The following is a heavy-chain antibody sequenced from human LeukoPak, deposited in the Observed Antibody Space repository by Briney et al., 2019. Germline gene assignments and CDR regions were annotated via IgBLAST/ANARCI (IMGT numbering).Heavy chain of an antibody. J-gene: IGHJ4*02. CDR2: IIPILGIA. CDR3: AETGPYSSSSYFDY. D-gene: IGHD6-6*01. Sequence: SVKVSCKASGGTFNSYAISWVRQAPGQGLEWMGRIIPILGIANYAQKFQGRVTITADKSTSTAYMELSSLRSEDTAVYYCAETGPYSSSSYFDYWGQGTLVTVSS. V-gene: IGHV1-69*04. CDR1: GGTFNSYA.